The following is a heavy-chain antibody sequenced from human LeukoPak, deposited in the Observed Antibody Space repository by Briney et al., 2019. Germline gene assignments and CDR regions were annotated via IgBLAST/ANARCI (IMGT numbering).Heavy chain of an antibody. V-gene: IGHV3-74*01. CDR3: TRGNYGMDV. CDR2: INSDGSST. CDR1: GFTFSGYW. J-gene: IGHJ6*02. Sequence: GGSLRLSCAASGFTFSGYWMYWVRQAPGKGLVWVSLINSDGSSTNYADSVKGRFTISRDNAKNTLYLQMNSLRVEDTAVYYCTRGNYGMDVWGQGTTVTVSS.